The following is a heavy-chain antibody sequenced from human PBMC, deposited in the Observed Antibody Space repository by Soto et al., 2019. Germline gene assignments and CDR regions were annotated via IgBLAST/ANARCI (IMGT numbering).Heavy chain of an antibody. CDR1: GFTFDDYA. V-gene: IGHV3-9*01. CDR2: ISWNSGSI. CDR3: AKDIESGGFLGPCFDY. Sequence: GGSLRLSCAASGFTFDDYAMHWVRQAPGKGLEWVSGISWNSGSIGYADSVKGRFTISRDNAKNSLYLQMNSLRAEDTALYYCAKDIESGGFLGPCFDYWGQGTLVTVSS. D-gene: IGHD3-3*01. J-gene: IGHJ4*02.